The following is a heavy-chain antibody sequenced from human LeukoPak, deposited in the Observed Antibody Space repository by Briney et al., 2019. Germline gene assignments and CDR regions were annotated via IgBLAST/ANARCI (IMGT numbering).Heavy chain of an antibody. CDR3: LSITMIGGGLETFDY. CDR2: MSYDGSNK. V-gene: IGHV3-30-3*01. Sequence: PGRSLRLSCAASGFTFSSYAMHWVRQAPGKGLEWVAVMSYDGSNKYYADSVKGRFTISRDNSKNTLYLQMNSLRAEDTAVYYCLSITMIGGGLETFDYWGQGTLVTVSS. J-gene: IGHJ4*02. D-gene: IGHD3-22*01. CDR1: GFTFSSYA.